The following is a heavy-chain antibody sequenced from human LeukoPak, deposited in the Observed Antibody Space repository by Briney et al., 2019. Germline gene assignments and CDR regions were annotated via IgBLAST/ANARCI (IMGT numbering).Heavy chain of an antibody. Sequence: SETLSLTCTVSGGSISSSSYYWGWIRQPPGKGLEWIGSIYYSGSTYYNPSLKSRVTISVDTSKNQFSLKLSSVTAADTAVYYCARPEGSSWSNDAFDIWGQGTVVTVSS. CDR1: GGSISSSSYY. J-gene: IGHJ3*02. D-gene: IGHD6-13*01. CDR2: IYYSGST. CDR3: ARPEGSSWSNDAFDI. V-gene: IGHV4-39*01.